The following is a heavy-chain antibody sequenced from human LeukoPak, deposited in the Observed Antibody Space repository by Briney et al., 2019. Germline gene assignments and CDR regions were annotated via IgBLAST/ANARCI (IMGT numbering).Heavy chain of an antibody. CDR3: ARVGGATAVTMYFDY. V-gene: IGHV3-48*02. D-gene: IGHD1-26*01. J-gene: IGHJ4*02. CDR2: MTTSGNTI. Sequence: GGSLRLSCVVSGITFSGYSMIWVRQAPGKGLEWLSFMTTSGNTIFYAESVKDRFTISRDNAKKSLYLQMNSLRDEDTAVYYCARVGGATAVTMYFDYWGQGTLVTVSS. CDR1: GITFSGYS.